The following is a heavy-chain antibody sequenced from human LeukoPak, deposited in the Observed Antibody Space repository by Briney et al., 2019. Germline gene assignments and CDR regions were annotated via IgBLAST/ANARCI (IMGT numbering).Heavy chain of an antibody. J-gene: IGHJ4*02. CDR1: GGSISSYY. CDR3: ARNVWYSTSWYFDY. Sequence: SETLSLTCTVSGGSISSYYWSWIRQPPGKGLEWIGYIYYSGSTNYNPSLKSRVTILVDTSKNQFSLKLSSVTAADTAVYYCARNVWYSTSWYFDYWGQGTLVTVSS. D-gene: IGHD6-13*01. V-gene: IGHV4-59*12. CDR2: IYYSGST.